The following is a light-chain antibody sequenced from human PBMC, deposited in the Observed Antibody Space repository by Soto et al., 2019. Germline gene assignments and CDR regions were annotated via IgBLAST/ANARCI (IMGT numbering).Light chain of an antibody. CDR2: KAS. J-gene: IGKJ1*01. CDR1: QSISSW. V-gene: IGKV1-5*03. CDR3: QHYNRYSEA. Sequence: DIQMTQSPSTLSASVGDRVTITCRASQSISSWLAWYQQKPGKAPKLLIYKASTLKSGVPSRFSGSGSGTEFTLTISSLQPDDFATYYCQHYNRYSEASGPRTKV.